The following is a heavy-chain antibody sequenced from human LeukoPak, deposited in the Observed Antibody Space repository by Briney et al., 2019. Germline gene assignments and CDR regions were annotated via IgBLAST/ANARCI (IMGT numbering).Heavy chain of an antibody. CDR2: ISGSGGST. V-gene: IGHV3-23*01. Sequence: TGGSLRLSCAASGFTFSNYGMNWVRQAPGKGLEWVSAISGSGGSTYYADSAKGRFTISRDNSKNTLYLQMNSLRADDTAVYYCARDPSTQGLFDYWGQGTLVTVSS. CDR1: GFTFSNYG. J-gene: IGHJ4*02. CDR3: ARDPSTQGLFDY.